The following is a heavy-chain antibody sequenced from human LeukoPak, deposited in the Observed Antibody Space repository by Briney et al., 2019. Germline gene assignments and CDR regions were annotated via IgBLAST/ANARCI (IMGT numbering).Heavy chain of an antibody. D-gene: IGHD3-22*01. V-gene: IGHV4-31*03. Sequence: SETLSLTCTVSGGSISSGGYYWSWIRQHPGKGLEWIGYIYYSGSTYYNPSLKSRVTISVDTSKNQFSLKLSSVTAVDTAVYYCARGGDSSGYYPPLLGYWGQGTLVTVSS. J-gene: IGHJ4*02. CDR2: IYYSGST. CDR3: ARGGDSSGYYPPLLGY. CDR1: GGSISSGGYY.